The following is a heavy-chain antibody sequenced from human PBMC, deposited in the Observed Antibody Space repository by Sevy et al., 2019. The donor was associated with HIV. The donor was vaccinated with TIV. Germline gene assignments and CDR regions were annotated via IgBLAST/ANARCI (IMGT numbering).Heavy chain of an antibody. J-gene: IGHJ6*02. CDR2: IYSGGST. CDR3: AVPAADYYYYGMDV. D-gene: IGHD2-2*01. Sequence: GGSLRLSCAASGFTVSSNYMSWVRQAPGKGLEWVSVIYSGGSTSYADSVKGRFTISRDNSKNTLYLQMNGLRAEDTAVYYCAVPAADYYYYGMDVWGQGTTVTVSS. CDR1: GFTVSSNY. V-gene: IGHV3-53*01.